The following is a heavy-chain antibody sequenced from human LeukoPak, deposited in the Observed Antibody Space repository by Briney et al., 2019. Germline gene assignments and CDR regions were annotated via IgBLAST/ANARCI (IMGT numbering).Heavy chain of an antibody. CDR1: GFTFSHYA. D-gene: IGHD3-10*01. CDR3: AKDRRGYYFDY. Sequence: GRSLRLSCAASGFTFSHYAMHWVRQAPGKGLEWVAVISFDGTNKFYADSVKGRFTISRDNSKNALYLQMNSLRAEDTAVYYCAKDRRGYYFDYWGQGTLVTVSS. V-gene: IGHV3-30*18. CDR2: ISFDGTNK. J-gene: IGHJ4*02.